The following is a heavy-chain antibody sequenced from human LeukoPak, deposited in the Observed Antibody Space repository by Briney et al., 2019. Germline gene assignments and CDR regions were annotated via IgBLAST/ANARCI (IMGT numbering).Heavy chain of an antibody. CDR1: GYTLTELT. D-gene: IGHD6-19*01. CDR2: FDPEDGET. V-gene: IGHV1-24*01. J-gene: IGHJ3*02. Sequence: ASVKVSCKVSGYTLTELTMHWVRQAPGKGLEWMGGFDPEDGETIYAQKFQGRVTMTEDTSTDTAYMELSSLRSEDTAVYYCATAAQRWLVLNAFDIWGQGTMVTVSS. CDR3: ATAAQRWLVLNAFDI.